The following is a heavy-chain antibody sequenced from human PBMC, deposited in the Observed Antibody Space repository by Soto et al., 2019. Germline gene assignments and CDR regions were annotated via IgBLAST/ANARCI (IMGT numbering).Heavy chain of an antibody. CDR2: IIPIFGTA. J-gene: IGHJ4*02. CDR3: AKDPSPLLFTMIVSNY. D-gene: IGHD3-22*01. V-gene: IGHV1-69*06. CDR1: GGTFSSYA. Sequence: SVKVSCKASGGTFSSYAISWVRQAPGQGLEWMGGIIPIFGTANYAQKFQGRVTITADKSTSTAYMELSSLRAEDTAVYYCAKDPSPLLFTMIVSNYWGQGTLVTVSS.